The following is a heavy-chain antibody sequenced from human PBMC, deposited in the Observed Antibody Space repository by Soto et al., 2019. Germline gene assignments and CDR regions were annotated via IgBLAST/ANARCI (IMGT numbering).Heavy chain of an antibody. Sequence: GGSLLLSCATSGLTFSIYSMNWVRQAPGKGLEWVSYISSSSSTIYYADSVKGRFTISRDNAKNSLYLQMNSLRDEDTAVYYCATLAARPSGRWFDPWGQGTLVTVSS. CDR3: ATLAARPSGRWFDP. CDR2: ISSSSSTI. V-gene: IGHV3-48*02. J-gene: IGHJ5*02. CDR1: GLTFSIYS. D-gene: IGHD6-6*01.